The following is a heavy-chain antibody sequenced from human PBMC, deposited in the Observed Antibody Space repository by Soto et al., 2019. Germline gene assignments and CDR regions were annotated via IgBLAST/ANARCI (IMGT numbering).Heavy chain of an antibody. J-gene: IGHJ6*02. V-gene: IGHV4-4*02. D-gene: IGHD1-26*01. Sequence: QVQLRESGPGLVKPSGTLSLPCAVSGGSISSINWWSWVRKPQGKGLGWVGEIYHSGSTSYKPSLKSRVTISVDKSKNQFSLKLSSVTAAHTAVYYCASVSGSYYYGMDVWGQGTTVTVSS. CDR1: GGSISSINW. CDR3: ASVSGSYYYGMDV. CDR2: IYHSGST.